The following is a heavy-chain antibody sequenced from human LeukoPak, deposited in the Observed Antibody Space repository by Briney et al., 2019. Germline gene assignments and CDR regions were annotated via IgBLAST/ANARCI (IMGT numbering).Heavy chain of an antibody. Sequence: QPGGSLRLSCAASGFTFSSYEMNWVRQAPGKGLEWVSYISSSGSTIYYADSVKGRFTISRDNAKNSLYLQMNSLRAEDRAVYYCASHIVVVTAIRYYAMDVWGQGTTVTVSS. CDR1: GFTFSSYE. J-gene: IGHJ6*02. V-gene: IGHV3-48*03. CDR2: ISSSGSTI. CDR3: ASHIVVVTAIRYYAMDV. D-gene: IGHD2-2*01.